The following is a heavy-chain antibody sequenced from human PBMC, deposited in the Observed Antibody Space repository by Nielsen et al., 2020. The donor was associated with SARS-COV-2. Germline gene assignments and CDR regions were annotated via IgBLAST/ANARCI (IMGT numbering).Heavy chain of an antibody. D-gene: IGHD6-13*01. V-gene: IGHV4-59*01. CDR2: IFYNGRT. CDR3: ARSTPYGTTWYGALDS. CDR1: GASMRNDY. Sequence: SETLSLTCTVSGASMRNDYWSWIRRPPGKGLEWIGYIFYNGRTNYNPSLKSRVTMSVETSKKRFSLELTSVTPADTAVYYCARSTPYGTTWYGALDSWGQGTLVSVSS. J-gene: IGHJ4*02.